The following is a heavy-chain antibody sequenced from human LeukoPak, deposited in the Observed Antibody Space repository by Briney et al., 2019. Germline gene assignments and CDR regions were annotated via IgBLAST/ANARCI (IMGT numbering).Heavy chain of an antibody. CDR2: TYYRYKWYK. V-gene: IGHV6-1*01. CDR1: GDSVSSNSAA. D-gene: IGHD6-19*01. CDR3: ARVGSSGDIDY. J-gene: IGHJ4*02. Sequence: SQTLSLTCALSGDSVSSNSAAWNWLRQSPSRGLEWLGRTYYRYKWYKNYAVSVKSRITINPDTSKNQFSLQLNSVTPEDTAVYYCARVGSSGDIDYWGQGTLVTVSS.